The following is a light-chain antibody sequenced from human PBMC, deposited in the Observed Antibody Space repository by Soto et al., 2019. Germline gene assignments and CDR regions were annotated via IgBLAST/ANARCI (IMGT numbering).Light chain of an antibody. J-gene: IGKJ5*01. Sequence: IQLPQSPSSLSASVGDRVAITCRASQGISSYLAWYQQKPGKAPKLLIYAASTLQSGVPSRFSGSGSGTDFTLTISSLQPEDFATYYCQQPNSYPITFGQGTRLEIK. CDR2: AAS. CDR3: QQPNSYPIT. CDR1: QGISSY. V-gene: IGKV1-9*01.